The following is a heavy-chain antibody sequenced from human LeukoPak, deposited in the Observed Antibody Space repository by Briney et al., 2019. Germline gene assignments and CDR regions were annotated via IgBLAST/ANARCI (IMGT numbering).Heavy chain of an antibody. Sequence: PEGSLRLPCAASGFTFSSYSMNWVRQAPGKGLEWVSCISSSSGSYIYYADSVKGRFTISRDNAKNSLYLQMNSLRAEDTAVYYCARDRSSSRDLDYWGQGTLVTVSS. CDR3: ARDRSSSRDLDY. CDR1: GFTFSSYS. CDR2: ISSSSGSYI. D-gene: IGHD6-13*01. J-gene: IGHJ4*02. V-gene: IGHV3-21*01.